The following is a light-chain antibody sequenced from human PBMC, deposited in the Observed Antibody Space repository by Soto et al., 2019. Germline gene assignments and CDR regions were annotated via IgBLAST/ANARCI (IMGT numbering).Light chain of an antibody. V-gene: IGKV1-5*01. CDR3: QQYDSYPYT. CDR1: QNIGNW. J-gene: IGKJ2*01. CDR2: GAS. Sequence: DIQMTQSPSTLSASVGDRVTINCRASQNIGNWLAWYQQKPGRAPNLLIYGASSLQSGVPSRFSGSGFGTEFTLTISSLQPDDFASYYCQQYDSYPYTFGQGTKVDIK.